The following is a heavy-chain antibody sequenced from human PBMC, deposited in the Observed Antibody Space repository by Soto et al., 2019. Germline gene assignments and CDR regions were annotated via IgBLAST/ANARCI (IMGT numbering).Heavy chain of an antibody. J-gene: IGHJ4*02. Sequence: SETLSLTCTVSGGSISSSSYYWGWIRQPPGKGLEWIGSIYYSGSTYYNPSLKSRVTISVDTSKNQFSLKLSSVTAADTAVYYCARQLPYYYDSSGYYFDYWGQGTLVTVSS. CDR1: GGSISSSSYY. CDR2: IYYSGST. V-gene: IGHV4-39*01. D-gene: IGHD3-22*01. CDR3: ARQLPYYYDSSGYYFDY.